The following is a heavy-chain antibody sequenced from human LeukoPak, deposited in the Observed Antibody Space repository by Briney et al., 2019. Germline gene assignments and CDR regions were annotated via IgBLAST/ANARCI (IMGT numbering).Heavy chain of an antibody. V-gene: IGHV3-23*01. J-gene: IGHJ4*02. CDR1: GFAFSSYA. CDR2: IDGGGGRT. Sequence: GGSLRLSCTASGFAFSSYAMSWVRQAPGVGLEWVSAIDGGGGRTWHADSVRCRFTISRDNSKNTLYLQMNSLRAEDTAVYYCARVHFSSSPYFDYWGQGTLVTVSS. D-gene: IGHD6-6*01. CDR3: ARVHFSSSPYFDY.